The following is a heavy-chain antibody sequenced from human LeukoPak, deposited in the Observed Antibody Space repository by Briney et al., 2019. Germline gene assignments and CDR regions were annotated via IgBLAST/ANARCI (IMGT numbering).Heavy chain of an antibody. CDR1: GFTFGSYS. CDR3: AREVLLWFAEDRSSGMDV. D-gene: IGHD3-10*01. Sequence: GGSLRLSCAASGFTFGSYSMNWVRQAPGKGLEWVSSISSSSSYIYYADSVKGRFTISRDNSKNSLYLKMNSLRAEDTAVYYCAREVLLWFAEDRSSGMDVWGQGTTVTVSS. CDR2: ISSSSSYI. J-gene: IGHJ6*02. V-gene: IGHV3-21*01.